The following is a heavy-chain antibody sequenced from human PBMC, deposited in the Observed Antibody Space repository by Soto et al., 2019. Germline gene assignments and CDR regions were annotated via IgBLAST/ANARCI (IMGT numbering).Heavy chain of an antibody. CDR1: SSYA. D-gene: IGHD2-2*01. Sequence: SSYAMSWVRQAPGKGLEWVSAISGSGGSTYYADSVKGRFTISRDNSKNTLYLQMNSLRAEDTAVYYCAKVGVDQLRFSSFDYWGQGTLVTVSS. V-gene: IGHV3-23*01. CDR3: AKVGVDQLRFSSFDY. J-gene: IGHJ4*02. CDR2: ISGSGGST.